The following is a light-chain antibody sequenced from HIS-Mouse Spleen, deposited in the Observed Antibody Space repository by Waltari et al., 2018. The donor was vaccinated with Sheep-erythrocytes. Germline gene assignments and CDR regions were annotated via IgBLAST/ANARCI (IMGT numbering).Light chain of an antibody. CDR2: LGS. Sequence: DIVLTQSPLSLPGTPGAPASISCRSSQRLLHSSGYNYLDWYLQKPGQSPQLLIYLGSNRASGVPDRFSGSGSGTDFTLKISRVEAEDVGVYYCMQALQTPIFTFGPGTKVDIK. J-gene: IGKJ3*01. CDR1: QRLLHSSGYNY. V-gene: IGKV2-28*01. CDR3: MQALQTPIFT.